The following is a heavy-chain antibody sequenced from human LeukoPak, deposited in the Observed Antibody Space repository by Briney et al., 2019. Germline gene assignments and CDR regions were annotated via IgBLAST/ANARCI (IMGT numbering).Heavy chain of an antibody. CDR3: ARDSSTSNHFDY. Sequence: VASVTVSCTASGDTFSSYAISWVRQAPGQGLEWMGGIIPIFGTANYAQKFQGRVTITADKSTSTAYRELSSLRSEDTGVYYCARDSSTSNHFDYWGQGTLVTVSS. V-gene: IGHV1-69*06. CDR1: GDTFSSYA. D-gene: IGHD2-2*01. CDR2: IIPIFGTA. J-gene: IGHJ4*02.